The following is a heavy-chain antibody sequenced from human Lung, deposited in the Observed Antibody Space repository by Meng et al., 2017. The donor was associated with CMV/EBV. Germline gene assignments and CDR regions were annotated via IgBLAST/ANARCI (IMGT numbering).Heavy chain of an antibody. V-gene: IGHV2-5*02. J-gene: IGHJ4*02. CDR2: IYWDDDK. D-gene: IGHD1-26*01. Sequence: QITLKESGPTLVKPTQTLTLTCNVPGFSLNTGGVGVGWIRRPPGKALEWLALIYWDDDKRYSPSLESRLTITKDTSKNQVVLRMTYVDPMDTATYYCARRFSAHGYFDNWGQGTLVTVSS. CDR3: ARRFSAHGYFDN. CDR1: GFSLNTGGVG.